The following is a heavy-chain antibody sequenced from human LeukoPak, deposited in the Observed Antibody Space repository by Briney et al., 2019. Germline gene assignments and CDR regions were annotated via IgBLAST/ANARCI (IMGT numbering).Heavy chain of an antibody. D-gene: IGHD6-6*01. CDR3: ARDVRPDY. J-gene: IGHJ4*02. V-gene: IGHV3-74*01. CDR1: GFTFSSYW. CDR2: IKSDGSST. Sequence: PRGSLRLSCAASGFTFSSYWMHWVRQAPGKGLVWVSRIKSDGSSTSYADSVKGRFTISRDNAKNSLYLQMNALRAEDTAVYYCARDVRPDYWGQGTLVTVST.